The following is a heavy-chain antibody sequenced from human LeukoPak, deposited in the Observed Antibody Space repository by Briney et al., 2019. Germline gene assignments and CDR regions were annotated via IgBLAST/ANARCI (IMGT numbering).Heavy chain of an antibody. Sequence: ASVKVSCKASGYTFTGYYMHWVRQAPGQGLEWMGWINPNSGGTTYAQKFQGRVTMTRDTSISTAYMELSRHRSDDTAGYYCAREVVSGYDVREYYWDYWGQGTLVTVSS. CDR3: AREVVSGYDVREYYWDY. D-gene: IGHD5-12*01. CDR1: GYTFTGYY. J-gene: IGHJ4*02. CDR2: INPNSGGT. V-gene: IGHV1-2*02.